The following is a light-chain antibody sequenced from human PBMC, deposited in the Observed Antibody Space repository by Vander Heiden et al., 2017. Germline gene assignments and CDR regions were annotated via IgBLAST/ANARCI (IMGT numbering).Light chain of an antibody. CDR2: GAS. Sequence: DIQLTQSPSSVSASIGDRLIITCRVSLWISSWLGWYQQKPGKARKLLICGASSLQSGVPSRFGGSGSGTDFTLTISSLQPEDFATYYCQQADSFPFTFGPGTKVDVK. CDR3: QQADSFPFT. J-gene: IGKJ3*01. V-gene: IGKV1-12*01. CDR1: LWISSW.